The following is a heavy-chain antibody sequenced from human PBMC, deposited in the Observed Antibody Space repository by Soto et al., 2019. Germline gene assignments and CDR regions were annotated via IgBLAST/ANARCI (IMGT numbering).Heavy chain of an antibody. Sequence: GGSLRLSCAASEFTFSNYAMHWVRQAPGKGLQWLAVISYDGNNKYYADSVEGRFTISRDNSKNTVYLQMNSLRLEDTAVYYCAKEQELRGTLDHWGQGTLVTVSS. J-gene: IGHJ4*02. CDR3: AKEQELRGTLDH. CDR1: EFTFSNYA. CDR2: ISYDGNNK. V-gene: IGHV3-30*18. D-gene: IGHD3-16*01.